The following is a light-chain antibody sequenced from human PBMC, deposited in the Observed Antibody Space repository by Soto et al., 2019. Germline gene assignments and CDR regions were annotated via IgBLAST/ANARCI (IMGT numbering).Light chain of an antibody. J-gene: IGKJ1*01. CDR2: VAS. V-gene: IGKV3-20*01. Sequence: EIVLTQSPGILSLSPGERATLSCRASQSVSSNYLAWYQQKPGQSPRLLIYVASNRATGIPDRFSGSGSGTDFILTISRLEPEDFAVYYCQQYGSSPRTFGQGTKVEIK. CDR3: QQYGSSPRT. CDR1: QSVSSNY.